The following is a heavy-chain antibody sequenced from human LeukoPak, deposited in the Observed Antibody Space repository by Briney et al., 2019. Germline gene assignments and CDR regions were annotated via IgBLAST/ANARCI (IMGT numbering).Heavy chain of an antibody. CDR1: GYTFTNYA. CDR2: FNSDTGNT. Sequence: ASVKVSCKASGYTFTNYAIHGVRQAPGQRLEWMGWFNSDTGNTEYSQKFQGRVIITRDTSASTAYMELSSLRPEDTAVFFCARGGPNRSGWTLDYWGQGTLVTVSS. J-gene: IGHJ4*02. D-gene: IGHD6-19*01. CDR3: ARGGPNRSGWTLDY. V-gene: IGHV1-3*01.